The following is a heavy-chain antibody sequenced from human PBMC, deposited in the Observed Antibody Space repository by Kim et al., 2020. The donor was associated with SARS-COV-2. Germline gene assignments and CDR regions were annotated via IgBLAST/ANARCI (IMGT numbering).Heavy chain of an antibody. CDR3: ASGLTPGQY. Sequence: GRSTSYAASVKGRFTISRDNAKNTLYLQMNSLRAEDTGVYYCASGLTPGQYWGQGTLVTVSS. CDR2: GRST. D-gene: IGHD2-15*01. J-gene: IGHJ4*02. V-gene: IGHV3-74*01.